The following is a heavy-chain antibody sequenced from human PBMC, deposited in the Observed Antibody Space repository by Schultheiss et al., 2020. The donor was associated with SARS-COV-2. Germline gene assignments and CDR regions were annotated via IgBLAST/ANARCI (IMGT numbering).Heavy chain of an antibody. J-gene: IGHJ4*02. CDR3: AKDLPYGDYALDY. CDR2: ISSSSTI. V-gene: IGHV3-69-1*01. Sequence: GGSLRLSCAASGFTFSDYYMNWVRQAPGKGLEWVSSISSSSTIYYADSVKGRFTISRDNAKNSLYLQMNSLRAEDTAVYYCAKDLPYGDYALDYWGQGTLVTVSS. D-gene: IGHD4-17*01. CDR1: GFTFSDYY.